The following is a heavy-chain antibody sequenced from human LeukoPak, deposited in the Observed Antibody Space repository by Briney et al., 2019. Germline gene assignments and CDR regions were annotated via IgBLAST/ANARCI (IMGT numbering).Heavy chain of an antibody. D-gene: IGHD3-22*01. CDR1: GGSISSSSYY. V-gene: IGHV4-39*07. J-gene: IGHJ4*02. Sequence: PSETLSLTCTVSGGSISSSSYYWGWIRQPPGKGLEWIVSIYYSGSTYYNPSLKSRVTISVDTSKNQFSLKLSSVTAADTAVYYCARVRNYYDSSGYYIDYWGQGTLVTVSS. CDR3: ARVRNYYDSSGYYIDY. CDR2: IYYSGST.